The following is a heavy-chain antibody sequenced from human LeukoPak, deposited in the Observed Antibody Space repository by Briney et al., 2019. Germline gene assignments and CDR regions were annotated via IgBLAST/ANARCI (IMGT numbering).Heavy chain of an antibody. J-gene: IGHJ3*02. Sequence: SDPLSLTCTVYGGSFSGYYCSWIHQPPGKGPASIREFNHSGSLISHPSLRGRVTISVDTSKNQFSLKLSSVTAADTAVYYCARRRRIVGATPGAFDIWGQGTMVTVSS. CDR2: FNHSGSL. CDR3: ARRRRIVGATPGAFDI. D-gene: IGHD1-26*01. V-gene: IGHV4-34*01. CDR1: GGSFSGYY.